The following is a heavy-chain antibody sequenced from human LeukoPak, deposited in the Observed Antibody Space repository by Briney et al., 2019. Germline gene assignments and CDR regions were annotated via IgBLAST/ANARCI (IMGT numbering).Heavy chain of an antibody. Sequence: GGSLRLSCAASGSTFSNYAMTWVRQAPGKGLEWVSSISTSGDSTAYAASVKGRFTISRDNSKNTLCLQLNSLRAEDTAVYYCARGRGSPYYFDCWGQGTLVTVSS. J-gene: IGHJ4*02. CDR3: ARGRGSPYYFDC. CDR1: GSTFSNYA. CDR2: ISTSGDST. V-gene: IGHV3-23*01. D-gene: IGHD1-26*01.